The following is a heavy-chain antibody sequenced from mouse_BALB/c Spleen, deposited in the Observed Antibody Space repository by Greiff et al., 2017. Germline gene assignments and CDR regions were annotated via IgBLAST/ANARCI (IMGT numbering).Heavy chain of an antibody. CDR2: IDPANGNT. CDR1: GFNIKDTY. Sequence: VQLQQSGAELVKPGASVKLSCTASGFNIKDTYMHWVKQRPEQGLEWIGRIDPANGNTKYDPKFQGKATITADTSSNTAYLQLSSLTSEDTAVYYCAREDSSGYWFAYWGQGTLVTVSA. CDR3: AREDSSGYWFAY. D-gene: IGHD3-2*01. J-gene: IGHJ3*01. V-gene: IGHV14-3*02.